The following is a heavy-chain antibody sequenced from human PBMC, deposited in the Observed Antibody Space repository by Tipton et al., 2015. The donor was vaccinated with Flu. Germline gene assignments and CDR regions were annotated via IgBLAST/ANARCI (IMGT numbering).Heavy chain of an antibody. CDR2: SYSTVRT. CDR3: ARHSSSARGWFDP. Sequence: GLVKPSETLSLNCTVSGGSITDDYWSWVRQPPGKGLEWIGYSYSTVRTTYNPSLESRVTISVDTSKNQFSLKVSSVTAADTAVYYCARHSSSARGWFDPWGQGTLVTVSS. J-gene: IGHJ5*02. V-gene: IGHV4-59*08. D-gene: IGHD3-10*01. CDR1: GGSITDDY.